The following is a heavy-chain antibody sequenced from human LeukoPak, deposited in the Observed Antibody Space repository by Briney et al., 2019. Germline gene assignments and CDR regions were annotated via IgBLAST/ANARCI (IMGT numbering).Heavy chain of an antibody. J-gene: IGHJ6*02. CDR2: IYTSGST. V-gene: IGHV4-61*02. CDR3: ARDHLYYYYGMDV. Sequence: SETLSLTCTVSGGSISSGSYYWSWIRQPAGKVLEWIGRIYTSGSTNYNPSLKSRVTISVDTSKNQFSLKLSSVTAADTAVYYCARDHLYYYYGMDVWGQGTTVTVSS. CDR1: GGSISSGSYY.